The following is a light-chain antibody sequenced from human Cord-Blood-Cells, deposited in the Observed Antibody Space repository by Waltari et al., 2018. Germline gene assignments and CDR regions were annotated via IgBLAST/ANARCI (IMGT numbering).Light chain of an antibody. CDR2: EGS. Sequence: QSALTQPAPVSGSPGPSITIPRTGTSRDVGRYNLVSWYQQHPGKAPKLMIYEGSKRPSGVSNRFSGSKSGNTASLTISGLQAEDEADYYCCSYAGSSTWVFGGGTKLTVL. V-gene: IGLV2-23*01. CDR1: SRDVGRYNL. J-gene: IGLJ3*02. CDR3: CSYAGSSTWV.